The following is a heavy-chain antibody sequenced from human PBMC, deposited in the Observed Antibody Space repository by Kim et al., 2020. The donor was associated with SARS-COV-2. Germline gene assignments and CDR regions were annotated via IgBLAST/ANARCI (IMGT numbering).Heavy chain of an antibody. D-gene: IGHD1-26*01. CDR2: GST. Sequence: GSTNYNPSLKSRVTISVDTSKNQFSLKLSSVTAADTAVYYCARGRGLLDYWGQGTLVTVSS. V-gene: IGHV4-34*01. J-gene: IGHJ4*02. CDR3: ARGRGLLDY.